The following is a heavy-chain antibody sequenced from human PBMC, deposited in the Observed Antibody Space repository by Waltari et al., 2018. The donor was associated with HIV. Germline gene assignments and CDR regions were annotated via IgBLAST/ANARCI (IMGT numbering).Heavy chain of an antibody. J-gene: IGHJ4*02. V-gene: IGHV3-23*01. CDR2: FSGSGGST. CDR1: GFTFSSYA. D-gene: IGHD6-13*01. Sequence: EVQLLESGGGLVQPGGSLRLSCAASGFTFSSYAMSWVRQAPGKGLEWGSAFSGSGGSTYYADSVKGRFTISRDNSKNTLYLQMNSLRAEDTAVYYCAKDPLVQQLAYFDYWGQGTLVTVSS. CDR3: AKDPLVQQLAYFDY.